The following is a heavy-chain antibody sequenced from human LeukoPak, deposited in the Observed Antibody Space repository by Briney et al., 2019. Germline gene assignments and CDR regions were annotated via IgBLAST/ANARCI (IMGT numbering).Heavy chain of an antibody. V-gene: IGHV3-23*01. D-gene: IGHD5-18*01. CDR3: ARSPLQLPSYYYYYYGMDV. CDR2: ITGSGGNT. CDR1: GFTFSNYA. Sequence: GGSLRLSCAASGFTFSNYAMSWVRQAPGKGLEWVSAITGSGGNTYYADSVKGRFTISRDNSKNTLYLQMNSLRAEDTAVYYCARSPLQLPSYYYYYYGMDVWGQGTTITVSS. J-gene: IGHJ6*02.